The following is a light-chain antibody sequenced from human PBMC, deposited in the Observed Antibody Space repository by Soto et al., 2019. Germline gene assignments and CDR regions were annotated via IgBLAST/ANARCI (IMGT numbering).Light chain of an antibody. V-gene: IGKV3-15*01. CDR1: QRVSSN. CDR3: QQYYSWPRT. J-gene: IGKJ1*01. CDR2: AAS. Sequence: EIVMTQSPATLSVSPGERATLACRARQRVSSNLAWYQQKPGQAPRLLIYAASTRATGFPARFSGSGSGTEFTLTISSLQSEDFAVYYCQQYYSWPRTFGQGTKVEIK.